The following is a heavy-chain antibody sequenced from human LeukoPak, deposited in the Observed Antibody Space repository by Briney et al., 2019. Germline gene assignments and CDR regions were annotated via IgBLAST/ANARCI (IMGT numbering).Heavy chain of an antibody. CDR3: AGVGATTFWFDP. D-gene: IGHD1-26*01. V-gene: IGHV4-59*01. CDR1: GGSISSYY. CDR2: IYYSGST. J-gene: IGHJ5*02. Sequence: SETLSLTCTVSGGSISSYYWGWIRQPPGKGLEWIGYIYYSGSTNYNPSLKSRVTISVDTSKNQFSLKLSSVTAADTAVYYCAGVGATTFWFDPWGQGTLVTVSS.